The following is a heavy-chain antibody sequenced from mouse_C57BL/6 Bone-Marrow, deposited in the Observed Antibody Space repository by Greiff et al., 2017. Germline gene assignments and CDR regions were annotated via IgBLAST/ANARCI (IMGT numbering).Heavy chain of an antibody. Sequence: DVKLVESEGGLVQPGSSMKLSCTASGFTFSDYYMAWVRQVPEKGLEWVANINYDGSSTYYLDSLKSRFIISRDNAKNILYLQMSSLKSEDTATYYCARSVYGSRTGYFDVWGTGTTVTVSS. V-gene: IGHV5-16*01. CDR3: ARSVYGSRTGYFDV. CDR1: GFTFSDYY. D-gene: IGHD1-1*01. CDR2: INYDGSST. J-gene: IGHJ1*03.